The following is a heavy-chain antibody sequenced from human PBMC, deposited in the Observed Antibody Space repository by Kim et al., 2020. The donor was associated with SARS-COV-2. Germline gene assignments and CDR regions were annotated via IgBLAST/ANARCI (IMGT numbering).Heavy chain of an antibody. V-gene: IGHV4-59*13. CDR2: IYYSGST. Sequence: SETLSLTCTVYGGSISSYYWSWIRQPPGNGLEWIGYIYYSGSTNYNPSLKSRVTISVDTSKNQFSLKLSSVTAADTAVYYCARDPFGTTVTGRYNGFDPSGQGTLLTVSS. D-gene: IGHD4-17*01. CDR1: GGSISSYY. J-gene: IGHJ5*02. CDR3: ARDPFGTTVTGRYNGFDP.